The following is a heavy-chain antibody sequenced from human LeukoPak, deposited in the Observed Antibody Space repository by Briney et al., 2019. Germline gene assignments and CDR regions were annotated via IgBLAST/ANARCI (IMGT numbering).Heavy chain of an antibody. CDR2: ISSSGSTI. V-gene: IGHV3-11*01. CDR1: GFTFSDYY. CDR3: TRHIDYGDFYFDY. J-gene: IGHJ4*02. Sequence: PGGSLRLSCAASGFTFSDYYMSWIRQAPGKGLEWVSYISSSGSTIYYADSVKGRFTISRDNAKNSLYLQMNSLRAEDTAVYYCTRHIDYGDFYFDYWGQGILVTVSS. D-gene: IGHD4-17*01.